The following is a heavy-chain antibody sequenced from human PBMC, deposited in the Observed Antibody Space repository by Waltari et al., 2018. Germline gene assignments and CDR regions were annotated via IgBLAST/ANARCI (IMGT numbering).Heavy chain of an antibody. CDR3: AREGDEAAAGTVNAFDI. CDR1: GGSISSSS. CDR2: IYYSGST. J-gene: IGHJ3*02. Sequence: QVQLQESGPGLVKPSETLSLTCTVSGGSISSSSWSWIRQPPGKGLEWIGYIYYSGSTNYNPSLKSRVTISVDTSKNQFSLKLSSVTAADTAVYYCAREGDEAAAGTVNAFDIWGQGTMVTVSS. D-gene: IGHD6-13*01. V-gene: IGHV4-59*01.